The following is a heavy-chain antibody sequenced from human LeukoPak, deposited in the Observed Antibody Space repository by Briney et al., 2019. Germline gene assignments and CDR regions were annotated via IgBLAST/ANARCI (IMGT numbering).Heavy chain of an antibody. J-gene: IGHJ6*02. CDR3: ARDSYSSSWYGAPYYYYYGMDV. V-gene: IGHV4-38-2*02. D-gene: IGHD6-13*01. CDR1: GYSISSGYY. CDR2: IYHSGST. Sequence: SETLSLTCTVSGYSISSGYYWGWIRQPPGKGLEWIGSIYHSGSTYYNPSLKSRVTISVDTSKNQFSLKLSSVTAADTAVYYCARDSYSSSWYGAPYYYYYGMDVWGQGTTVTVSS.